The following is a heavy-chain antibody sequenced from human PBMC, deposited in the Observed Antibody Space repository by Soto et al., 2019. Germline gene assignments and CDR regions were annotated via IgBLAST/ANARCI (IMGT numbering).Heavy chain of an antibody. CDR3: ARDVMVTAMVVWYFDL. Sequence: QVQLVESGGGVVQPGRSLRLSCAASGFTFSSYGMHWVRQAPGKGLEWVAVIWYDGSNKYYADSVKGRFTISRDNSKNTLYLQMASLRAEDTAVYYCARDVMVTAMVVWYFDLWGRGTLVTVSS. J-gene: IGHJ2*01. V-gene: IGHV3-33*01. CDR2: IWYDGSNK. D-gene: IGHD2-21*02. CDR1: GFTFSSYG.